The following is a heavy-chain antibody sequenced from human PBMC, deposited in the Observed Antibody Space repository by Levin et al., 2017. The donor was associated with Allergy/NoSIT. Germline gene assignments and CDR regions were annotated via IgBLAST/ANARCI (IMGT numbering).Heavy chain of an antibody. CDR3: ARVDSRSSDDL. D-gene: IGHD3-22*01. CDR1: GFTFNKYW. V-gene: IGHV3-7*01. Sequence: TGGSLRLSCTGSGFTFNKYWMSWVRQAPGKGLEWVANIKQDGSEKYYGDSVKGRFTISRDNDKNTLFLQMNSLRAEDTALYFCARVDSRSSDDLWGQGTLVTVSS. CDR2: IKQDGSEK. J-gene: IGHJ5*02.